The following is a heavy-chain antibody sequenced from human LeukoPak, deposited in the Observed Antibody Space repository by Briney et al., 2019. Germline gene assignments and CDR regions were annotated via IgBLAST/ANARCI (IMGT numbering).Heavy chain of an antibody. CDR2: IIPIFGTA. D-gene: IGHD3-9*01. Sequence: SVKVSCKASGGTFSSYGISWVRQAPGQGLEWMGGIIPIFGTANYAQKFQGRVSITADESTSTAYMELSSLRSEDTAVYYCARDGRYSTTGDWFDPWGQGTLVTVSS. CDR3: ARDGRYSTTGDWFDP. CDR1: GGTFSSYG. J-gene: IGHJ5*02. V-gene: IGHV1-69*13.